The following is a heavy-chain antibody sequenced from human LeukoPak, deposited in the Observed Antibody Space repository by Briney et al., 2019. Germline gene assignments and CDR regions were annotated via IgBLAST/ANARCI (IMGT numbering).Heavy chain of an antibody. CDR2: ISSNGGST. V-gene: IGHV3-64*01. Sequence: GGSLRLSCAASGFTFSSYSMHWVRQAPGKGLEYVSAISSNGGSTYYANSVKGRFTISRDNSKNTLYLQMGSLRAEDMAVYYCARMYSSGWASFDYWGQGTLVTVSS. J-gene: IGHJ4*02. CDR1: GFTFSSYS. D-gene: IGHD6-19*01. CDR3: ARMYSSGWASFDY.